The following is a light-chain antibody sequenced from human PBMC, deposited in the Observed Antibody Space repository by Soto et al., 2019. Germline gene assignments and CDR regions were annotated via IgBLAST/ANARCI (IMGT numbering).Light chain of an antibody. CDR3: SSCTTSSTLV. Sequence: QSVLTQPASVSASPGQSVTISCAGTSSDVGGYNYVSWYQQRPGRAPKLMIYEVTYRPSGVSNRFSGSKSGNTASLTISGLQAEDEADYYCSSCTTSSTLVFGTGTKVTVL. J-gene: IGLJ1*01. CDR2: EVT. V-gene: IGLV2-14*01. CDR1: SSDVGGYNY.